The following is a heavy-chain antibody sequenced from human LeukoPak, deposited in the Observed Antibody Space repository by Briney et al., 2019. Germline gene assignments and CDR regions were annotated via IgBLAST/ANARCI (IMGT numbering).Heavy chain of an antibody. D-gene: IGHD3-22*01. CDR3: ARMLISSGYYIDS. CDR2: MYSGGTT. CDR1: GFTVSSNY. V-gene: IGHV3-53*01. Sequence: GGSLRPSCAASGFTVSSNYMSWFAQAPGRGRGWVSVMYSGGTTYYADSVKGRFTISRDDSKNTLFLQMPSLRADDTAVYYCARMLISSGYYIDSWGQGTLVTVSS. J-gene: IGHJ4*02.